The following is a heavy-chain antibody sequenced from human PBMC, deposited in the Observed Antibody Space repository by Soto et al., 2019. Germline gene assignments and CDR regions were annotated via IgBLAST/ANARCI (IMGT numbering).Heavy chain of an antibody. D-gene: IGHD5-12*01. CDR3: AKAVEMATIPFDY. V-gene: IGHV3-9*01. CDR2: ISWNSGSI. J-gene: IGHJ4*02. CDR1: GFTFDDYA. Sequence: ESGGGLVQPGRSLRLSCAASGFTFDDYAMHWVRQAPGKGLEWVSGISWNSGSIGYADSVKGRFTLSRDNAKNSLYLQMNSLRAEDTALYYCAKAVEMATIPFDYWGQGTLVTVSS.